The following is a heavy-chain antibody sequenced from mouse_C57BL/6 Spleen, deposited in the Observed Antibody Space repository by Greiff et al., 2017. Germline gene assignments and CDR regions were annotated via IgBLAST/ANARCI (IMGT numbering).Heavy chain of an antibody. CDR2: INPSSGYT. CDR3: AREVTTVVNYFDY. V-gene: IGHV1-7*01. CDR1: GYTFTSYW. J-gene: IGHJ2*01. D-gene: IGHD1-1*01. Sequence: VQLQQPGAELAKPGASVKLSCKASGYTFTSYWMHWVKQRPGQGLEWIGYINPSSGYTKYNQKFKDKATLTADKSSSTAYMQLSSLTYSDSAVDYCAREVTTVVNYFDYGGQSTTLTVAS.